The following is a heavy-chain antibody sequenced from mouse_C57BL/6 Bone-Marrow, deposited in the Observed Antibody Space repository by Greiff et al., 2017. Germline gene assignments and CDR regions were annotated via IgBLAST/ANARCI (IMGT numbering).Heavy chain of an antibody. CDR3: AKESYDYPHYYAMDY. J-gene: IGHJ4*01. V-gene: IGHV5-4*01. Sequence: EVKLVESGGGLVQPGGSLKLSCAASGFTFRSYSMSWVRQTPEKRLEWVATISDGGSYTSYPDNVKGRFTISRANAKNNLDLQMSQLKSEDTAMYYCAKESYDYPHYYAMDYWGQGTSVTVSS. D-gene: IGHD2-4*01. CDR1: GFTFRSYS. CDR2: ISDGGSYT.